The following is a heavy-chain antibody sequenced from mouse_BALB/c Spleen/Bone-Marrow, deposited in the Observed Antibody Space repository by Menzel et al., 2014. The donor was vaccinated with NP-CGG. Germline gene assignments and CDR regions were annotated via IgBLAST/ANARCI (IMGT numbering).Heavy chain of an antibody. V-gene: IGHV2-9*02. CDR2: IWAGGST. CDR3: ATYDYDGRFDY. J-gene: IGHJ2*01. CDR1: GFSLTNYG. D-gene: IGHD2-4*01. Sequence: QVQLKESGPGLVAPSQNLSITCTVSGFSLTNYGVHWIRQPPGKGPEWLGIIWAGGSTNYNSALMSRLSISKDNSKSQVFFKMNSLQTDDTAIYYCATYDYDGRFDYWGQGTTLTVSS.